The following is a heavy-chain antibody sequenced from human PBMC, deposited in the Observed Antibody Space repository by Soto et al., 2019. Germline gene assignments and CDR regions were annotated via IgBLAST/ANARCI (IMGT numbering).Heavy chain of an antibody. CDR3: ARVRGPYCGGDYYPPTPNWFDP. J-gene: IGHJ5*02. CDR1: GYTFTSYG. Sequence: ASVKVSCKASGYTFTSYGISWVRQAPGQGLEWMGWISAYNGNTKYSQKFQGRVTITRDTSASTAYMELSSLRSGDTAVYYCARVRGPYCGGDYYPPTPNWFDPWG. D-gene: IGHD2-21*02. V-gene: IGHV1-18*01. CDR2: ISAYNGNT.